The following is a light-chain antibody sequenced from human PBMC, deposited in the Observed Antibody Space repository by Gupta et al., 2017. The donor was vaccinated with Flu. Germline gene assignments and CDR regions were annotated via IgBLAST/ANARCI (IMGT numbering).Light chain of an antibody. CDR2: SNN. J-gene: IGLJ3*02. CDR3: AAWDESLNGWV. CDR1: SSNIGSNT. Sequence: QSVLTQPPSASGTPGQRVTISCSGSSSNIGSNTVNWYQQLPGTAPKLLIYSNNQRPSGVPDRFSGSKSGTSASLAISGLQSEHEADYYCAAWDESLNGWVFGGGTKLTVL. V-gene: IGLV1-44*01.